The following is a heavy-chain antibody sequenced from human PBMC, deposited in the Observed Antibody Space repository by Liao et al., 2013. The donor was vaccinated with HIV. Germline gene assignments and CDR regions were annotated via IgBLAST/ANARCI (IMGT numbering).Heavy chain of an antibody. Sequence: QVQLQQWGAGLLKPSETLSLKCAVYGGSFSGYYWSWIRQPPREGAWSGLGKVSHSGSTNYIPSLKSRVTISVDTSEDQFSLRLRSMTAADTAVYYCASVPRGQLVNAHFDNWGRGTLVTVSS. V-gene: IGHV4-34*01. CDR1: GGSFSGYY. D-gene: IGHD5-24*01. CDR3: ASVPRGQLVNAHFDN. CDR2: VSHSGST. J-gene: IGHJ4*02.